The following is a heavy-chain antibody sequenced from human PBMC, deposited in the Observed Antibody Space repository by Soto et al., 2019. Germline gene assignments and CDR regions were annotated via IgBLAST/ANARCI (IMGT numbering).Heavy chain of an antibody. V-gene: IGHV3-9*01. CDR2: ISWNSGSR. CDR1: GFTFDDYA. J-gene: IGHJ4*02. Sequence: EAQLVESGGGLVQPGRSLRLSCAASGFTFDDYAMHWVRQPPGKGLEWVSGISWNSGSRGYADSVRGRFTISRDNAKNSLYLQMNSLRPEDTAFYYCANAPPGRGDYDDILDFWGQGTLVTVSS. D-gene: IGHD4-17*01. CDR3: ANAPPGRGDYDDILDF.